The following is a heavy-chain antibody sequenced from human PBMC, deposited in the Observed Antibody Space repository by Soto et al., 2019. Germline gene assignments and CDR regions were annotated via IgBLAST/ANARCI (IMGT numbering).Heavy chain of an antibody. CDR1: GYQFTNYL. V-gene: IGHV5-51*01. D-gene: IGHD4-17*01. CDR2: IYPSDSTT. CDR3: ARHGFYGDYSSNYFDP. J-gene: IGHJ5*02. Sequence: DSQTISWQCSGYQFTNYLVALVRPLQGKGLEYMGIIYPSDSTTRYSPSFQGQVTISADKSISTAYLQWNSLKASDTAMYYCARHGFYGDYSSNYFDPWGQGTLVTLSS.